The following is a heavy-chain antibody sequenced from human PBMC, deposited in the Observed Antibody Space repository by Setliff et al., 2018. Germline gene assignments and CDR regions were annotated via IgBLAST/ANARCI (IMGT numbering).Heavy chain of an antibody. J-gene: IGHJ4*02. D-gene: IGHD3-10*01. V-gene: IGHV4-34*01. CDR2: INHRGST. CDR1: GGTFSDYY. Sequence: ASETLSLTCAAYGGTFSDYYWTWIRQPPGKGLEWVGEINHRGSTTYNPSLKSRVTISVDASKKQFFLRLTSVIAADTAVYYCASDHYGSGTYDYWGQGTLVTVSS. CDR3: ASDHYGSGTYDY.